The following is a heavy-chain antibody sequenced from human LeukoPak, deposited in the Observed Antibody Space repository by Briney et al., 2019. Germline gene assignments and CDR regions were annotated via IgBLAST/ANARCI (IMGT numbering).Heavy chain of an antibody. CDR3: ARLKDQLDY. Sequence: GGSLRLSXAASGFAFSSFSMNWVRQAPGKGLEWVSYISSGSSDKYYADSVKGRFTISRDNAKNSLYLQMNSLRAEDTAVYYCARLKDQLDYWGQGTLVTVSS. V-gene: IGHV3-48*01. CDR2: ISSGSSDK. CDR1: GFAFSSFS. J-gene: IGHJ4*02.